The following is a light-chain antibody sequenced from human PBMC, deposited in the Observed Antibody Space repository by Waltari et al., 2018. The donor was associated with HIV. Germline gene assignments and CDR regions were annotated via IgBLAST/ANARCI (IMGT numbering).Light chain of an antibody. CDR1: SSAVGCYNY. V-gene: IGLV2-11*01. CDR3: CSYAGSYTWV. Sequence: QSALTQPRSVSGSPGPSVTISCTGPSSAVGCYNYFSWYQQHPGKAPKVMIYDVSKRPSGVPDRFSGSKSGNTASLTISGLQAEDEADYYCCSYAGSYTWVFGGGTKMTVL. J-gene: IGLJ3*02. CDR2: DVS.